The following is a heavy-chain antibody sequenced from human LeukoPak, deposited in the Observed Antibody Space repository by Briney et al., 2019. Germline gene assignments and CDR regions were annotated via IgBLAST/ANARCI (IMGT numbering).Heavy chain of an antibody. J-gene: IGHJ4*02. D-gene: IGHD2-15*01. Sequence: GGSLRLSCAASGFTFSSYSMNWVRQAPGKGLEWVSSISSSSSYIYYADSVKGLFTISRDNAKNSLYLQMNSLRAEDTAVYYCARDLGYEVAGPIDYWGQGTLVTVSS. V-gene: IGHV3-21*01. CDR1: GFTFSSYS. CDR3: ARDLGYEVAGPIDY. CDR2: ISSSSSYI.